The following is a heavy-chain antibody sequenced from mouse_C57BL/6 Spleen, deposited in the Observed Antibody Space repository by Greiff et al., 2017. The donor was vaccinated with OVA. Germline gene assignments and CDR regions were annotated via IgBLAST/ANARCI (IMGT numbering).Heavy chain of an antibody. V-gene: IGHV1-39*01. D-gene: IGHD1-1*01. J-gene: IGHJ1*03. CDR1: GYSFTDYN. CDR2: INPNYGTT. Sequence: VQLKQSGPELVKPGASVKISCKASGYSFTDYNMNWVKQSNGKSLEWIGVINPNYGTTSYNQKFKGKATLTVDQSSSTAYMQLNSLTSEDSAVYYCARSHYGSSDWYFDVWGTGTTVTVSS. CDR3: ARSHYGSSDWYFDV.